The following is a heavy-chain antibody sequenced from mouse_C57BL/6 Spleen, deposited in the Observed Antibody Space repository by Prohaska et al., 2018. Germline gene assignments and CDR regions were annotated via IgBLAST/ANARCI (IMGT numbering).Heavy chain of an antibody. CDR1: GYPFTDYE. Sequence: QVPLQQSGAELVRPGASVTLSFKASGYPFTDYEMHWVKQTPVHGLEWIGAIDPETGGTAYNQKVNGKAILTADKSSSTAYMELRSRTSEDSAVYYCTRTGAFDYWGQGTTLTVSS. J-gene: IGHJ2*01. V-gene: IGHV1-15*01. D-gene: IGHD4-1*01. CDR3: TRTGAFDY. CDR2: IDPETGGT.